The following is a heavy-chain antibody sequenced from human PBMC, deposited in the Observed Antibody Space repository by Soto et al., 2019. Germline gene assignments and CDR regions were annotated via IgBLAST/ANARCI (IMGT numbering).Heavy chain of an antibody. V-gene: IGHV5-51*01. CDR3: ARRRGQCSDGVCFSWWFDP. D-gene: IGHD2-21*02. J-gene: IGHJ5*02. CDR1: GYRFTNYW. CDR2: IYPGDSET. Sequence: GESLKISCKGSGYRFTNYWIGWVRQMPGKGLEWMGIIYPGDSETRYSPSFEGRVTISVDTSINTAYVQWSSLQASDTAIYYCARRRGQCSDGVCFSWWFDPWGQGTRVTVSS.